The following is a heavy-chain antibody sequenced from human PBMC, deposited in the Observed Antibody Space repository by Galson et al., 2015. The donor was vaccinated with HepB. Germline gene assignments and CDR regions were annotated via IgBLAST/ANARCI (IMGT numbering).Heavy chain of an antibody. V-gene: IGHV5-51*03. CDR3: ARRRDSSGYYNYYFDY. Sequence: QSGAEVKKPGESLKISCKGSGYSFTSYWIGWVRQMPGKGLEWMGIIYPGDSDTRYSPSFQGQVTISADKSISTAYLQWSSLKASDTAMYYCARRRDSSGYYNYYFDYWGQGTLVTVSS. D-gene: IGHD3-22*01. J-gene: IGHJ4*02. CDR1: GYSFTSYW. CDR2: IYPGDSDT.